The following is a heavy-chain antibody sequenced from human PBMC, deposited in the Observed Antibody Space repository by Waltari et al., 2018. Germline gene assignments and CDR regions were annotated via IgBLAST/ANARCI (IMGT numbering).Heavy chain of an antibody. CDR3: ARGGPTWNYYYHMDV. V-gene: IGHV3-9*03. D-gene: IGHD3-3*01. CDR1: GFSFDDYA. Sequence: EVQLVESGGDLVQPGGSLRLSCAASGFSFDDYAMHWVRQAPGKGLGWVSFIPWNAVNVAYADSVKGRFTISRDNTRNSLYLQMNSLRADDMALYYCARGGPTWNYYYHMDVWGKGTTVTVSS. CDR2: IPWNAVNV. J-gene: IGHJ6*03.